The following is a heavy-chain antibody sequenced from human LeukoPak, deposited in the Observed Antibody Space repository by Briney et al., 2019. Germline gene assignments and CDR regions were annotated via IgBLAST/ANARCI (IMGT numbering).Heavy chain of an antibody. CDR2: INPNSGGT. CDR3: ARGRYCSDGNCYHNWFDP. D-gene: IGHD2-15*01. V-gene: IGHV1-2*02. Sequence: ASVKVSCKASGYTFTGYYMHWVRQAPGQGPEWMGWINPNSGGTDYAQKFQGRVTMTRDTSINTAYKELSSLRSDDTAVYYCARGRYCSDGNCYHNWFDPWGQGTLVTVSS. J-gene: IGHJ5*02. CDR1: GYTFTGYY.